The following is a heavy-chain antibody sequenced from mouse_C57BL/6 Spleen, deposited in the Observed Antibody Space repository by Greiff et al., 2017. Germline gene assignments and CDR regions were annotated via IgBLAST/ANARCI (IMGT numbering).Heavy chain of an antibody. Sequence: EVKLVESGGGLVKPGGSLKLSCAASGFTFSSYAMSWVRQTPEKRLEWVATISDGGSYTYYPDNVKGRLTISRDNAKNNLYLQMSHLKSEDTAMYYCARDAGAYYFDYWGQGTTLTVSS. V-gene: IGHV5-4*01. CDR1: GFTFSSYA. CDR2: ISDGGSYT. CDR3: ARDAGAYYFDY. J-gene: IGHJ2*01.